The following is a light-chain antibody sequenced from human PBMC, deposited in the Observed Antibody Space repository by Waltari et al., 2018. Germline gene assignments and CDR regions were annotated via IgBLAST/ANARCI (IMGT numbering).Light chain of an antibody. Sequence: DIQLTQSPSSLSASVGDRVTITCRASQSIHNYLNWYQQTPGKAPNLLIYVSSTLESGVPSRFSGSGSGTEFTLTITSLQPEDFTTYFCQQSFTIPVTFGRGTRLEI. CDR1: QSIHNY. CDR3: QQSFTIPVT. CDR2: VSS. J-gene: IGKJ5*01. V-gene: IGKV1-39*01.